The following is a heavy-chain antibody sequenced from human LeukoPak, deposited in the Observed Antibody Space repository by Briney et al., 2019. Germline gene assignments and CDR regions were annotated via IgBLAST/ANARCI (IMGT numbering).Heavy chain of an antibody. J-gene: IGHJ4*02. D-gene: IGHD3-22*01. Sequence: PGGSLRLSGAASGFTFSSYSMNWVRQAPGKGLEWVSSISSSSSYIYYADSVKGRFTISRYNAKNSLYLHMNSLRAEDTAVYYCARERSHYYDSSGSPIPVDYWGQGTLVTVPS. CDR3: ARERSHYYDSSGSPIPVDY. CDR1: GFTFSSYS. CDR2: ISSSSSYI. V-gene: IGHV3-21*01.